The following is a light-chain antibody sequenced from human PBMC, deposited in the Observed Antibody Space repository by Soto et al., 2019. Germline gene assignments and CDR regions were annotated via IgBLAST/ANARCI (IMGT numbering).Light chain of an antibody. CDR1: SSDVGAYNY. V-gene: IGLV2-8*01. CDR3: SSFAGSSNVI. J-gene: IGLJ2*01. Sequence: QSALTQPPSASGSPGQSVTFSCIGTSSDVGAYNYVSWYQQHPGKAPKLMIYEVSKRPSGVPDRFSGSKSANTASPTVSGLQAEDEADYYCSSFAGSSNVIFGGGTKLTVL. CDR2: EVS.